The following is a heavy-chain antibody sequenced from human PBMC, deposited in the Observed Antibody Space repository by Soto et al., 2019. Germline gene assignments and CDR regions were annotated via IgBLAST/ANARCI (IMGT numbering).Heavy chain of an antibody. CDR3: ARYPAKSSGWPHYGMDV. CDR1: GGSISSYY. V-gene: IGHV4-59*01. CDR2: IYYSGST. J-gene: IGHJ6*02. D-gene: IGHD6-19*01. Sequence: SETLSLTCTVSGGSISSYYWSWIRQPPGKGLEWIGYIYYSGSTNYNPSLKSRATISVDTSKNQFSLKLSSVTAADTAVYYCARYPAKSSGWPHYGMDVWGQGTTVTVSS.